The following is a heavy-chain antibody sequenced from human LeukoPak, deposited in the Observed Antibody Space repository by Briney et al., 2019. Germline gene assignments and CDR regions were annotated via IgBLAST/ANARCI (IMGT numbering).Heavy chain of an antibody. V-gene: IGHV4-39*01. J-gene: IGHJ1*01. Sequence: SETLSLTCTVSGGSISSSSSHYWGWIRQPPGKGLEWIGSLYYSGSTYHNPSLKSRVTISVDTSKNQFSLKLTSVTAADTAVYYCARMRGDDYLYFQYWGQGTLVTVS. CDR3: ARMRGDDYLYFQY. D-gene: IGHD5-24*01. CDR1: GGSISSSSSHY. CDR2: LYYSGST.